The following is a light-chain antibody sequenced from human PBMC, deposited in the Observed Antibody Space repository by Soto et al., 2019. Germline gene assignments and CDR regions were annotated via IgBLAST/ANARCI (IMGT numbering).Light chain of an antibody. J-gene: IGKJ4*01. Sequence: DIVLTQSPATLSLSPGERATLSCRASQSVSSYLAWYQQKPGQAPRLLIYDASNRATVIPARFSGSESGTYFTLTISSLEPEDFAVYYCQKPSNRLTLGGGTKVDSK. CDR1: QSVSSY. CDR2: DAS. V-gene: IGKV3-11*01. CDR3: QKPSNRLT.